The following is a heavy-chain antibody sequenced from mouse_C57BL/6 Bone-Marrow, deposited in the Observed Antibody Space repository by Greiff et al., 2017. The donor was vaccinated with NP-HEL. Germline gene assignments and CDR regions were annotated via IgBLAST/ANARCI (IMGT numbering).Heavy chain of an antibody. CDR1: GFNIKDYY. CDR3: ASRLPPYAMDY. J-gene: IGHJ4*01. D-gene: IGHD2-4*01. V-gene: IGHV14-2*01. Sequence: VHVKQPGAELVKPGASVKLSCTASGFNIKDYYMHWVKQRTEQGLEWIGRIDPEDGETKYAPKFQGKATITADTSSNTAYMQLSRLTSEDTAVYYCASRLPPYAMDYWGQGTSVTVSS. CDR2: IDPEDGET.